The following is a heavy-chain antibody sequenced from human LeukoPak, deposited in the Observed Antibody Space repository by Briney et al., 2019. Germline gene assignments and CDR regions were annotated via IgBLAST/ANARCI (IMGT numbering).Heavy chain of an antibody. Sequence: PVASVKVSCKASGYTFTDYYMHWVRQAPGQGLEWMGWINPNSGATNYAQTFQGRVTMTRDTSISTAYMELSRLRSDDAAVYYCARGAEGEQHWGQGTLVTVSS. CDR2: INPNSGAT. CDR3: ARGAEGEQH. CDR1: GYTFTDYY. D-gene: IGHD2-21*01. J-gene: IGHJ1*01. V-gene: IGHV1-2*02.